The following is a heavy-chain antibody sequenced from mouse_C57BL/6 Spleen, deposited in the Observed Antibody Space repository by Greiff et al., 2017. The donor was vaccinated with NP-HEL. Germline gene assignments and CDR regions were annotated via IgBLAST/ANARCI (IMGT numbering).Heavy chain of an antibody. CDR3: ARGRDEGFDY. CDR1: GYTFTDYY. CDR2: INPNNGGT. V-gene: IGHV1-26*01. D-gene: IGHD3-3*01. Sequence: VQLQQSGPELVKPGASVKISCKASGYTFTDYYMNWVKQSHGKSLEWIGDINPNNGGTSYNQKFKGKGTLTVDKSSSTAYMELRSLTSEDSAVYYCARGRDEGFDYWGQGTTLTVSS. J-gene: IGHJ2*01.